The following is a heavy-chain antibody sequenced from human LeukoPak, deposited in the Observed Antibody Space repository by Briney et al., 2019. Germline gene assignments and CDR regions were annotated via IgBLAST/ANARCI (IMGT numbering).Heavy chain of an antibody. V-gene: IGHV3-30*18. CDR3: AKDFQYSSGWYHYYYGMDV. J-gene: IGHJ6*02. CDR2: ISYDGSSK. CDR1: GFTFSSYG. D-gene: IGHD6-19*01. Sequence: GGSLRLSCAASGFTFSSYGMHWVRQAPGKGLEWVAVISYDGSSKYYADSVKGRFTISRDNSKNTLYLQMNSLRAEDTAVYYCAKDFQYSSGWYHYYYGMDVWGQGTTVTVSS.